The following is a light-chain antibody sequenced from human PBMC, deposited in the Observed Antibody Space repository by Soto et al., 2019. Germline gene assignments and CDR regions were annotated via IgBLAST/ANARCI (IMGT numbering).Light chain of an antibody. CDR3: QHYYDSPPLI. J-gene: IGKJ4*01. CDR1: RNINRK. Sequence: EIVMTQSPATLSVSPGERATLSCRASRNINRKLAWYQQKPGQAPRLLISGASTRATGIPARFSGSGSWTEFTLTISSLQSEDFAVYYCQHYYDSPPLIFGGGTTVDIK. CDR2: GAS. V-gene: IGKV3-15*01.